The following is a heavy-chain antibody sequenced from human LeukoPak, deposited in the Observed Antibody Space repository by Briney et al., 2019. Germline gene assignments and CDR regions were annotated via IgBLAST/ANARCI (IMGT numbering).Heavy chain of an antibody. CDR1: GFTFSSYA. D-gene: IGHD6-19*01. Sequence: GGSLRLSCAASGFTFSSYAMSWVRQAPGKGLEWVSAISGSGGSTYYADSVKGRFTISRDNSKNTLYLQMNSLRAEDTAVYYCAKGYVGSGWYEYYCDYWGQGTLVTVSS. CDR3: AKGYVGSGWYEYYCDY. J-gene: IGHJ4*02. V-gene: IGHV3-23*01. CDR2: ISGSGGST.